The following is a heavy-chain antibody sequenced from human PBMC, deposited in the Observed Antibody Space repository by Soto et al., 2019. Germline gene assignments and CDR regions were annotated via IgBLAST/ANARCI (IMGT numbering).Heavy chain of an antibody. CDR2: TYHSGTT. J-gene: IGHJ5*02. CDR1: GDSINNSHW. Sequence: SETLSLTCAVSGDSINNSHWWSWVRQTPGKGLEWIGETYHSGTTNYNPSLKTRVTVSIDKSKNQFSLKMNSVTAADTAVYYCAREVNSSPARGPNWFDPWGQGTLVTVSS. D-gene: IGHD6-13*01. V-gene: IGHV4-4*02. CDR3: AREVNSSPARGPNWFDP.